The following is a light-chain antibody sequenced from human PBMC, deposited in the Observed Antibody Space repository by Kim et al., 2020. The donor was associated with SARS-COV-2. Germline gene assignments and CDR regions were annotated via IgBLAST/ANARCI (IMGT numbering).Light chain of an antibody. Sequence: STGDRVTITCRASQDISSYLAWYQQKPGKAPQLLIYAASTLQSGVPSRFSGSGSGTNFTLTIGCLQSEDFATYYCQQYYRYPPWTFGQGTKVDIK. CDR2: AAS. J-gene: IGKJ1*01. V-gene: IGKV1-8*01. CDR3: QQYYRYPPWT. CDR1: QDISSY.